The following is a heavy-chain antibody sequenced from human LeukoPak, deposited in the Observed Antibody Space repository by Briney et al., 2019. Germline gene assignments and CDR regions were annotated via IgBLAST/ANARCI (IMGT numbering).Heavy chain of an antibody. V-gene: IGHV1-8*01. CDR3: ARVWITFGGVIVKRTKKGPFDI. D-gene: IGHD3-16*02. CDR2: MNPNSGNT. Sequence: ASVKVSCKASGYTFTSYDINWVRQATGQGLEWMGWMNPNSGNTGYAQKSQGRVTMTRNTSISTAYMELSSLRSEDTAVYYCARVWITFGGVIVKRTKKGPFDIWGQGTMVTVSS. CDR1: GYTFTSYD. J-gene: IGHJ3*02.